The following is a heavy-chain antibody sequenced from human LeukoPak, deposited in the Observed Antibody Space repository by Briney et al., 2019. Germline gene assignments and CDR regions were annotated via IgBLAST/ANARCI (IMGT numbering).Heavy chain of an antibody. CDR1: GFNVSSNY. J-gene: IGHJ4*02. Sequence: GGSLRLSCAASGFNVSSNYMSWVRQAPGKGLEWVSVLYRGGITYYADSVKDRFTSSSDSCKNTLYLQMNSLRAEDTAVYYCARSSISVAGTLGYWGQGTLVTVSS. V-gene: IGHV3-66*01. D-gene: IGHD6-19*01. CDR3: ARSSISVAGTLGY. CDR2: LYRGGIT.